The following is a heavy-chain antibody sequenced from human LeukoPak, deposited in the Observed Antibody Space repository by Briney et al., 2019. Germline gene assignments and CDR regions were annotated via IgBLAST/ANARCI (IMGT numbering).Heavy chain of an antibody. Sequence: GGSLRLSCAVSGFSVSSNFMSWVRQAPGKGLQSVSIMYSGGSTDYADSVRGRFSISRDSSQNTVSLQMNSLRVEDTAVYYCASGFVLDNWGQGTLVTVSS. V-gene: IGHV3-53*01. CDR2: MYSGGST. J-gene: IGHJ4*02. D-gene: IGHD3-10*01. CDR3: ASGFVLDN. CDR1: GFSVSSNF.